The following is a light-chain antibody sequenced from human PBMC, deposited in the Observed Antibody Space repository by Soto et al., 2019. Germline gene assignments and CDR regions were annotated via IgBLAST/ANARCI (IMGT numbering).Light chain of an antibody. Sequence: QSALTQPASVSGSPGQSITISCTGTSSDVGSYNLVSWYQHHPDEAPKLIIYEVNKRPSGVSNRFSGSKSGNTASLTISGLQAEDEADYYCCSYAGSSSFYVFGSGT. V-gene: IGLV2-23*02. CDR3: CSYAGSSSFYV. CDR2: EVN. CDR1: SSDVGSYNL. J-gene: IGLJ1*01.